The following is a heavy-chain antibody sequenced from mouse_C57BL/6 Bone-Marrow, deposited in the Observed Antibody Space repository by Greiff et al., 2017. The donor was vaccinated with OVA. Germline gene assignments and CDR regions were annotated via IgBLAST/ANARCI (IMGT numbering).Heavy chain of an antibody. CDR3: ARGGYDYDGDWYFDV. CDR2: ILPSIGRT. J-gene: IGHJ1*03. D-gene: IGHD2-4*01. CDR1: DSEVFPIAY. V-gene: IGHV15-2*01. Sequence: QVQLKQSGSELRSPGSSVKLSCKDFDSEVFPIAYMSWVRQKPGHGFEWIGGILPSIGRTIYGEKFEDKATLDADTLSNTAYLELNSLTSEDSAIYYCARGGYDYDGDWYFDVWGTGTTVTVSS.